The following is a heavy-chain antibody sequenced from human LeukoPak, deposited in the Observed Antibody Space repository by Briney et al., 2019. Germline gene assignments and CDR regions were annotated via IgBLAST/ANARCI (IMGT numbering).Heavy chain of an antibody. CDR3: ARMQWPGPYYYYGMDV. CDR2: IWYDGSNK. CDR1: GFTFSSYG. V-gene: IGHV3-33*01. J-gene: IGHJ6*02. Sequence: GGSLRLSCAASGFTFSSYGMHWVRQAPGEGLEWVAVIWYDGSNKYYADSVKGRFTISRDNSKNTLYLQMNSLRAEDTAVYYCARMQWPGPYYYYGMDVWGQGTTVTVSS. D-gene: IGHD6-19*01.